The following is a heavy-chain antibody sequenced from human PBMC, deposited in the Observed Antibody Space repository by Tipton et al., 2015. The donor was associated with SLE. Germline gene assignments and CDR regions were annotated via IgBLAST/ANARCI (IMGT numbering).Heavy chain of an antibody. Sequence: TLSLTCAVSGYSISSGYYWGWIRQPPGKALEWIGSIYHSGDTYYSPSLQSRVTISVDTSKNQFSLKLSSVTAADTAVYYCARVDELLLDYWGQGTLVTVSS. J-gene: IGHJ4*02. CDR2: IYHSGDT. CDR1: GYSISSGYY. CDR3: ARVDELLLDY. V-gene: IGHV4-38-2*01. D-gene: IGHD1-26*01.